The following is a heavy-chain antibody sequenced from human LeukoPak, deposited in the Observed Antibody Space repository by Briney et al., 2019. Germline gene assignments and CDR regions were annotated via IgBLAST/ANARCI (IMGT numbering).Heavy chain of an antibody. CDR3: ARGDYFDRRFDF. Sequence: PGGSLRLSCAASGFTFSSYGMHWVRQAPGKGLEWVADIKQDGSEKYYVDSVKGRFTVSRDNAKNSLYLQMNSLRAEDTAVYYCARGDYFDRRFDFWGQGTPVTVSS. CDR2: IKQDGSEK. V-gene: IGHV3-7*01. D-gene: IGHD3-22*01. J-gene: IGHJ4*02. CDR1: GFTFSSYG.